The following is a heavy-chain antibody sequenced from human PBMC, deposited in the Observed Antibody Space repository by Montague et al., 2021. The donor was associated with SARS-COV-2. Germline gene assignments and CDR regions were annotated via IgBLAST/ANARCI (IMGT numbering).Heavy chain of an antibody. D-gene: IGHD5-18*01. V-gene: IGHV2-70*11. J-gene: IGHJ5*02. CDR3: ALEAPMVNFLA. CDR2: IDWXDDK. Sequence: PALVKATQTLTLTCTFSGFSLSTSGMCVSWIRQPPGKALEWLARIDWXDDKYCSTSLKTRLTISKDTSKNQVVLTMTNMDPVDTATYYCALEAPMVNFLAWGQGTPVNGSS. CDR1: GFSLSTSGMC.